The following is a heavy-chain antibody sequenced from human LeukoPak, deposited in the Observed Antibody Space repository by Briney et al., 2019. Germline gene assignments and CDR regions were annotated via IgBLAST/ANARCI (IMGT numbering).Heavy chain of an antibody. J-gene: IGHJ4*02. D-gene: IGHD5-18*01. CDR2: IGNTET. CDR1: GFPFETNA. V-gene: IGHV3-23*01. Sequence: GGSLRLSCATSGFPFETNAMSWVRQAPGKGLEWVATIGNTETFYADSVTGRFTISRDNSKNTVNLQMNRLRVEDPAIYYCAKDWIQFNRVFDCFDSWGQGTLVTVSS. CDR3: AKDWIQFNRVFDCFDS.